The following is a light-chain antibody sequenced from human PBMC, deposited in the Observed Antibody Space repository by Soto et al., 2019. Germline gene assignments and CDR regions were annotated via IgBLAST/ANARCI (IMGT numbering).Light chain of an antibody. CDR3: CSYAGSYSVV. CDR2: DVS. J-gene: IGLJ2*01. CDR1: SSDVGGYNY. Sequence: QSALTQPRSVSGSPGQSVTISCPGTSSDVGGYNYVSWYQQHPGKAPKLMIYDVSKRPSGVPDRFSGSKSGNTASLTISWLQAEDEADDYCCSYAGSYSVVFGGGTKVNVL. V-gene: IGLV2-11*01.